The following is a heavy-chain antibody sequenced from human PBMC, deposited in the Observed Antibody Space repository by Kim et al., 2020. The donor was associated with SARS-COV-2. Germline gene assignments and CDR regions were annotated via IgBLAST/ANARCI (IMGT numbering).Heavy chain of an antibody. CDR1: GYTLTELS. CDR2: FDPEDGET. Sequence: ASVKVSCKVSGYTLTELSMHWVRQAPGKGLEWMGGFDPEDGETIYAQKFQGRVTMTEDTSTDTSYMELSSLRSEDTAVYYCATGAQYQLPSGAWGQGTLVTVSS. D-gene: IGHD2-2*01. CDR3: ATGAQYQLPSGA. V-gene: IGHV1-24*01. J-gene: IGHJ5*02.